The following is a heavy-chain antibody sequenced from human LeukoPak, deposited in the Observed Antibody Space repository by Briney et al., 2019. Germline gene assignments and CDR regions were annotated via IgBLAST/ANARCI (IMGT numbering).Heavy chain of an antibody. Sequence: GESLKISCKGSGYTFTSYWIAWVRQMPGKGLEWMGIIYPGDSDTRYSPSFQGQITISADKSISTAYLQWSSLKASDTAMYYCARRSTYGSGTNYLFDYWGQGTLVTVSS. D-gene: IGHD3-10*01. CDR1: GYTFTSYW. CDR2: IYPGDSDT. J-gene: IGHJ4*02. V-gene: IGHV5-51*01. CDR3: ARRSTYGSGTNYLFDY.